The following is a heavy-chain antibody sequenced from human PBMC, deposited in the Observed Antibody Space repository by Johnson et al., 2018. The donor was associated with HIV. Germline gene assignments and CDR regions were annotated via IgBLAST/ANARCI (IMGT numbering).Heavy chain of an antibody. J-gene: IGHJ3*02. CDR1: GFTFSSYA. Sequence: QVQLVESGGGVVQPGRSLRLSCAASGFTFSSYAMHWVRQAPGKGLEWVAVISYDGSNKYYADSVKGRFTISRDNSKNTLYLQMNSLKSEDTAVYYCTALWAAAGDAFDIWGQGTMVTVSS. CDR3: TALWAAAGDAFDI. V-gene: IGHV3-30*04. D-gene: IGHD6-13*01. CDR2: ISYDGSNK.